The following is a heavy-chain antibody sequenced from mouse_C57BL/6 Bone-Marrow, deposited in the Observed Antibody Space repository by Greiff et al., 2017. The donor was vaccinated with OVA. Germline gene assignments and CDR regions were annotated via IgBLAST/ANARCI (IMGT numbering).Heavy chain of an antibody. D-gene: IGHD2-4*01. CDR1: GFNIQNTY. CDR3: ARGRGYDYDRAMDY. CDR2: IDPANGNT. J-gene: IGHJ4*01. V-gene: IGHV14-3*01. Sequence: EVQLQQSVAELVRPGASVKLSCTASGFNIQNTYMHWVKQRPEQGLEWIGRIDPANGNTKYAPKFQGKATITADTSSNTAYLQQSSLTSEDAAIYYCARGRGYDYDRAMDYWGQGTSVTVSS.